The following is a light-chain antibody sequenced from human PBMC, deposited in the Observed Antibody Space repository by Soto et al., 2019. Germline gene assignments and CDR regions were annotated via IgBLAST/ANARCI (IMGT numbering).Light chain of an antibody. CDR1: SSDVGSYNL. J-gene: IGLJ2*01. CDR2: DVS. V-gene: IGLV2-23*02. Sequence: QSALTQPASVSGSPGQSITISCTGTSSDVGSYNLVSWYQHHPGKAPKLMIYDVSERPSGVSHRFSGSKSGNTASLTISGLQAEDEADYYCCSYAGSSTVVFGGGTKVTVL. CDR3: CSYAGSSTVV.